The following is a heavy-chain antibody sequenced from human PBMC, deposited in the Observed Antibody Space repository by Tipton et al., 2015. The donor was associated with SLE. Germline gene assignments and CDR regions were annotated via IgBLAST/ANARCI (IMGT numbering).Heavy chain of an antibody. J-gene: IGHJ4*02. Sequence: QSGPEVKKPGESLKISCKASGYIFANSWIGWVRQMPGKGLEWVGIIFPGDSDTRYRPSFQGQVTISVDKSITTAFLQWSSLKASDSAIYYCARRGGSLNFFDYWGQGTLVTVSS. V-gene: IGHV5-51*03. D-gene: IGHD3-16*01. CDR1: GYIFANSW. CDR2: IFPGDSDT. CDR3: ARRGGSLNFFDY.